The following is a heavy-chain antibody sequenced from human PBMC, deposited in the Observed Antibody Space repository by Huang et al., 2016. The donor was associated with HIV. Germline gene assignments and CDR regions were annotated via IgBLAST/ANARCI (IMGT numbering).Heavy chain of an antibody. CDR3: TRDGVAPDEEFDY. Sequence: QVQLVQSGAEVKKPGASVKVSCKPSGYAFADYFIHWVRQAPGQGLEWRAGVNPNNGATNYDQKFLGRLTVTGDTSMRTAYMELSGLTSDDTAKYYCTRDGVAPDEEFDYWGQGTVISVSS. D-gene: IGHD5-12*01. V-gene: IGHV1-2*02. CDR2: VNPNNGAT. CDR1: GYAFADYF. J-gene: IGHJ4*02.